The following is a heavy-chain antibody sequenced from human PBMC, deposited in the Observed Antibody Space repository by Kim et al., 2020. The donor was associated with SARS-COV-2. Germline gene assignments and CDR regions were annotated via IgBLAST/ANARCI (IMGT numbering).Heavy chain of an antibody. V-gene: IGHV1-3*01. CDR3: ARDGAASGYDDLFDY. Sequence: ASVKVSCKASGYTLTSYAMHWVRQAPGQRLEWMGWINAGNGNTKYSQKFQGRVTITRDTSASTAYMELSSLRSEDTAVYYCARDGAASGYDDLFDYWGQGTLVTVSS. CDR1: GYTLTSYA. J-gene: IGHJ4*02. D-gene: IGHD5-12*01. CDR2: INAGNGNT.